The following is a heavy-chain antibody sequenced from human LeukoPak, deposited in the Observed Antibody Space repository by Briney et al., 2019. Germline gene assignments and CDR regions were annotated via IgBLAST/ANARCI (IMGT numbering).Heavy chain of an antibody. CDR1: GYSISSGYY. CDR2: IYHSGST. J-gene: IGHJ4*02. V-gene: IGHV4-38-2*02. Sequence: SETLSLTCTVSGYSISSGYYWGWIRPPPGKGLEWIGSIYHSGSTYYNPSLKSRVTISVDTSKNQFSLKLSSVTAADTAVYYCARATRTYYFDYWGQGTLVTVSS. CDR3: ARATRTYYFDY.